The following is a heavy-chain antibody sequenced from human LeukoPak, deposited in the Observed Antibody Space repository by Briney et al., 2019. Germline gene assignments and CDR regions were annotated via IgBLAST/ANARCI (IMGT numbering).Heavy chain of an antibody. CDR2: ISYDGSNK. CDR1: GFTFSSYA. Sequence: ERSLRLSCAASGFTFSSYAMYWVRQAPGKGLEWVAVISYDGSNKYYADSVKGRFTISRDNSKNTLYLQMNSLRAEDTAVYYCARSAGESGSYKLRNNWFDPWGQGTLVTVSS. V-gene: IGHV3-30-3*01. J-gene: IGHJ5*02. CDR3: ARSAGESGSYKLRNNWFDP. D-gene: IGHD3-10*01.